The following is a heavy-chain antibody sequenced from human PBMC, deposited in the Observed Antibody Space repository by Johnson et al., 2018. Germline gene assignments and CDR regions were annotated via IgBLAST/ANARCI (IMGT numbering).Heavy chain of an antibody. V-gene: IGHV3-73*02. D-gene: IGHD5-12*01. Sequence: VQLVESGGGLIQPGGSLKLSCAASGFTFSDSPMHWIRQASGKGLEWVGRIRSKANNYATAHAASVEGRFTISRDDSKNTAFLQMDSLKPDDTAVYYCARPGGEHSGYDAWGQGTLVTVSS. J-gene: IGHJ5*02. CDR1: GFTFSDSP. CDR3: ARPGGEHSGYDA. CDR2: IRSKANNYAT.